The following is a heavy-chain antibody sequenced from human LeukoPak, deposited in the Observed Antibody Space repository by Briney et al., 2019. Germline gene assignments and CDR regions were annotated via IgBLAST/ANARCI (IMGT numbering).Heavy chain of an antibody. D-gene: IGHD3-3*01. J-gene: IGHJ3*02. CDR1: GFTFSSYA. V-gene: IGHV3-23*01. CDR2: ISGSGGST. Sequence: PGGSLRLSCAASGFTFSSYAMSWVRQAPGKGLGWVSAISGSGGSTYYADSVKGRFTISRDNSKNTLYLQMNSLGAEDTAVYYCAKDYDFWSGTGPIWGQGTMVTVSS. CDR3: AKDYDFWSGTGPI.